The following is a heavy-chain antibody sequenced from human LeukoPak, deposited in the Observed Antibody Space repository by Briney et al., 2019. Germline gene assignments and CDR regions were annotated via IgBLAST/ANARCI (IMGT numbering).Heavy chain of an antibody. CDR2: VSHSGNT. CDR1: GGSVSTYY. D-gene: IGHD6-19*01. J-gene: IGHJ4*02. V-gene: IGHV4-59*02. Sequence: SETLPLTCTVSGGSVSTYYWSWIRQPPGKELEWIGYVSHSGNTNCNPSLKSRVTMSLDTSKNHFSLRLTSVNAADTAVYYCARAGSGWSFDYWGQGSLVTVSS. CDR3: ARAGSGWSFDY.